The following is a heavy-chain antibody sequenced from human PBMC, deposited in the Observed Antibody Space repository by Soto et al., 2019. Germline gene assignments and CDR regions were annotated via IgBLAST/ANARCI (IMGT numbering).Heavy chain of an antibody. CDR3: AKEGYSSSRFYH. J-gene: IGHJ4*02. CDR1: GFTFSSSV. D-gene: IGHD6-13*01. Sequence: EVQLLESGGGLVQPGGSLRLSCAASGFTFSSSVMSWVRQAPGKGLEWVSGISSSGGSTYYADSVKGRFTISRDNSMSTLFLQMNSLRGDDTAVYYCAKEGYSSSRFYHWGQGTLVTVSS. CDR2: ISSSGGST. V-gene: IGHV3-23*01.